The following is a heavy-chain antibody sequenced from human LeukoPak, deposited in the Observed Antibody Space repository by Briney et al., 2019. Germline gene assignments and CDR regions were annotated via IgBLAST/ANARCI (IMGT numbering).Heavy chain of an antibody. CDR2: MNPNSGNT. D-gene: IGHD2-2*01. V-gene: IGHV1-8*03. Sequence: GASVKVSCKASGYTFTSYDINWVRQATGQGLEWMGWMNPNSGNTGYAQKFQGRVTITRNTSISTAYMELSSLRSEDTAVYYCARGGWRESNSYIVVVPAADDAFDIWGQGTMVTVSS. J-gene: IGHJ3*02. CDR3: ARGGWRESNSYIVVVPAADDAFDI. CDR1: GYTFTSYD.